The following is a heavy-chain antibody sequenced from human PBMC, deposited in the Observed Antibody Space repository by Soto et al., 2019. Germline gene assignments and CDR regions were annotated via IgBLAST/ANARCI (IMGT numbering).Heavy chain of an antibody. Sequence: PGGSLRLSCAAYGFTFSSYAMHWVRQAPGKGLEYVSAISSNGGSTYYADSVKGRFTISRDNSKNTLYLQMGSLRAEDMAVYYCARSDSYGSGSPSYYYGMDVWGQGTTVTVSS. CDR2: ISSNGGST. CDR3: ARSDSYGSGSPSYYYGMDV. CDR1: GFTFSSYA. J-gene: IGHJ6*02. D-gene: IGHD3-10*01. V-gene: IGHV3-64*02.